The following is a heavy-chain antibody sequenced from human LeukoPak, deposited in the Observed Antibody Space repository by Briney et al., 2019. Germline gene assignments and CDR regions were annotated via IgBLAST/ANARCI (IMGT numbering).Heavy chain of an antibody. CDR3: ARDLPPPYSSGWFLPFDY. Sequence: ASVKVSCKASGYTFTSYHMHWVRQAPGQGLEWMGWISAYNGNTNYAQKLQGRVTMTTDTSTSTAYMELRSLRSDDTAVYYCARDLPPPYSSGWFLPFDYWGQGTLVTVSS. CDR1: GYTFTSYH. J-gene: IGHJ4*02. CDR2: ISAYNGNT. D-gene: IGHD6-19*01. V-gene: IGHV1-18*04.